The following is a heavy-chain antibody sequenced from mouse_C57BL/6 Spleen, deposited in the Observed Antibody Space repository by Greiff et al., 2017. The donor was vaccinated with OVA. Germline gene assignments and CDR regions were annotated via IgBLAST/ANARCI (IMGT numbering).Heavy chain of an antibody. CDR3: ARGRKSNTPYYFDY. CDR1: GYSFTGYY. Sequence: VQLKQSGPELVKPGASVKISCKASGYSFTGYYMNWVKQSPEKSLEWIGEINPSTGGTTYDQKFKAKATLTVDKSSSTAYLQLKSLTSEDSAVYYCARGRKSNTPYYFDYWGQGTTLTVSS. V-gene: IGHV1-42*01. D-gene: IGHD2-5*01. CDR2: INPSTGGT. J-gene: IGHJ2*01.